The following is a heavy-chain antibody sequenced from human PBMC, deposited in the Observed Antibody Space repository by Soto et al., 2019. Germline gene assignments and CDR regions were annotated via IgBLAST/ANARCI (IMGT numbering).Heavy chain of an antibody. D-gene: IGHD6-13*01. Sequence: SVKVSCKASGGTFSSYAISWVRQAPGQGLEWMGGIIPIFGTANYAQKFQGRVTITADESTSTAYMELSSLRSEDTAVYYCARVAAGAAGTKNWFDPWGQGTLVTVYS. CDR1: GGTFSSYA. CDR3: ARVAAGAAGTKNWFDP. V-gene: IGHV1-69*13. J-gene: IGHJ5*02. CDR2: IIPIFGTA.